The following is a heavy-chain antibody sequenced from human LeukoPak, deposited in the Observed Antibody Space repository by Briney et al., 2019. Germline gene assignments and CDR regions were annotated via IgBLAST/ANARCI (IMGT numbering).Heavy chain of an antibody. CDR2: INHSGST. Sequence: KPSETLSLTCAVYGGSFSGYYWSWIRQPPGKGLEWIGEINHSGSTNYNPSLKSRVTISVDTSKNRFSLKLSSVTAADTAVYYCARGLNYDILTGYYFDYWGQGTLVTVSS. CDR3: ARGLNYDILTGYYFDY. CDR1: GGSFSGYY. V-gene: IGHV4-34*01. D-gene: IGHD3-9*01. J-gene: IGHJ4*02.